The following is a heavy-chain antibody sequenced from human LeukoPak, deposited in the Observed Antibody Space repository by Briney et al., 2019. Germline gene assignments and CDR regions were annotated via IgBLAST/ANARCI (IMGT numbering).Heavy chain of an antibody. CDR2: VSADGGKT. CDR1: GFTFRTYA. CDR3: AKDRGYGSGREFDN. Sequence: HTGGSLRLSCAASGFTFRTYAMTWVRQAPGKGLEWVSTVSADGGKTHYADSVEGRFTISRDNSKDTLYLQMSSLRAEDRAVYYCAKDRGYGSGREFDNWGQGALVTVSS. V-gene: IGHV3-23*01. D-gene: IGHD2-15*01. J-gene: IGHJ4*02.